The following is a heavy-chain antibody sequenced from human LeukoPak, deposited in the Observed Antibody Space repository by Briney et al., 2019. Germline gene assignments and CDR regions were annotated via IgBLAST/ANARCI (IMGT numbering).Heavy chain of an antibody. CDR3: VNYYDSSDYQQPNHFDY. V-gene: IGHV4-39*01. J-gene: IGHJ4*02. CDR2: IYYSGST. CDR1: GGSISSSSDY. Sequence: MTSETLSLTCTVSGGSISSSSDYWGWIRQPPGKGLDWIASIYYSGSTYYHPSPKSRFTISVDTSKNQFCLLLSSVTAADTAVYYCVNYYDSSDYQQPNHFDYWGQGTLLTASS. D-gene: IGHD3-22*01.